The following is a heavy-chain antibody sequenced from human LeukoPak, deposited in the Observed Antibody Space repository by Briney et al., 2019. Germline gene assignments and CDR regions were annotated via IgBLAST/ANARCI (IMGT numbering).Heavy chain of an antibody. CDR1: GFTFSSYD. J-gene: IGHJ2*01. CDR2: IGTAGEI. Sequence: PGGSLRLSCAASGFTFSSYDIHWVRQATGKGLEWVSGIGTAGEIYYPGSVKGRFTISRGNAKNSLYLQMNSLGAGDTAVYYCARAAYSSTWYSRYFDLWGRGTLVTVSP. CDR3: ARAAYSSTWYSRYFDL. D-gene: IGHD6-13*01. V-gene: IGHV3-13*01.